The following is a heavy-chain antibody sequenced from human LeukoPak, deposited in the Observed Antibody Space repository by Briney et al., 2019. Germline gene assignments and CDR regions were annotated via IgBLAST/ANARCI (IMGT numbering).Heavy chain of an antibody. CDR3: AKDPRSVAVAGTGYFDL. Sequence: GSLRLSCAASGFTFSSYAMSWVRQAPGKGLEWVSAISGSGGSTYYADSVKGRFTISRDNSKNTLYLQMNSLRAEDTAIYYCAKDPRSVAVAGTGYFDLWGRGTLVTVSS. CDR2: ISGSGGST. V-gene: IGHV3-23*01. J-gene: IGHJ2*01. CDR1: GFTFSSYA. D-gene: IGHD6-19*01.